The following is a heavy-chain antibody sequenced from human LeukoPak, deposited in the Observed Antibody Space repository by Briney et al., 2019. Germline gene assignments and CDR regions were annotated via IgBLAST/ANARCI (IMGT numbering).Heavy chain of an antibody. V-gene: IGHV4-39*01. J-gene: IGHJ3*02. Sequence: SETLSLTCTVSGVSISSSSYYWGWIRQPPGKGLEWIGRIYYSGSTYYNPSLKSRVTISVGTSKNQFSLKLSSVTAADTAVYYCASGPYSSGWWGAFDIWGQGTMVTVSS. D-gene: IGHD6-19*01. CDR1: GVSISSSSYY. CDR3: ASGPYSSGWWGAFDI. CDR2: IYYSGST.